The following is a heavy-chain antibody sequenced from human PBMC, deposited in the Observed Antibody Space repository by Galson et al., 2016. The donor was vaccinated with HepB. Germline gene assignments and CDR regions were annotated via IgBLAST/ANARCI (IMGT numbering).Heavy chain of an antibody. J-gene: IGHJ4*02. D-gene: IGHD3-22*01. CDR1: GFTFSVSS. Sequence: SLRLSCAASGFTFSVSSIHWVRQASRGGLEWVGRIRSKTDNYATTYAESVKGRFTISRDDSENTAYLQMNSLKTEDTAIYYCTRPMYDTTGSASGNFDYWGQGTLVTVSS. CDR3: TRPMYDTTGSASGNFDY. CDR2: IRSKTDNYAT. V-gene: IGHV3-73*01.